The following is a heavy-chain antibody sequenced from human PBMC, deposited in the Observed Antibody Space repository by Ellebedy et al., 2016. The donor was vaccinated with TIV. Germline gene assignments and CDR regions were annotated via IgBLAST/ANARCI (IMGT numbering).Heavy chain of an antibody. V-gene: IGHV3-30-3*01. J-gene: IGHJ4*02. CDR2: ISYDGSNK. CDR3: ARDSSGYFDY. CDR1: GFTFSSYA. Sequence: GESLKISCAASGFTFSSYAMHWVRQAPGKGLEWVAVISYDGSNKYYADSVKGRFTISRDNSKNTLYLQMNSLRAEDTAVYYCARDSSGYFDYWGQGTLVTVSS. D-gene: IGHD6-19*01.